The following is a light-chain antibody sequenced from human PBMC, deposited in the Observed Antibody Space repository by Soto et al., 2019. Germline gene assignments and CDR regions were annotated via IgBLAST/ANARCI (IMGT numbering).Light chain of an antibody. CDR3: AVWDNSMTAWV. Sequence: QSVLTQPPSASGTPGQRVTISCSGSRSNIGSHYVYWYQHFPGTAPRLLIFRDGQRPSGVPARFFGSKSDTSASLAITGLRSEDEAHYYCAVWDNSMTAWVFGGGTKLTVL. V-gene: IGLV1-47*01. J-gene: IGLJ3*02. CDR1: RSNIGSHY. CDR2: RDG.